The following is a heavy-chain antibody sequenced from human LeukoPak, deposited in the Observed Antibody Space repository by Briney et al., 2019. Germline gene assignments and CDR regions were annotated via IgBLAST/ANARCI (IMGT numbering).Heavy chain of an antibody. J-gene: IGHJ4*02. Sequence: ASVKVSCKASGYTFTSYGISWVRQAPGQGLEWMGWISAYNGNTNYAQKLQGRVTMTTDTSTSTAYMELRSLRSADTAVYYCARWPGPRWFGDYYFDYWGQGTLVTVSS. D-gene: IGHD3-10*01. CDR3: ARWPGPRWFGDYYFDY. CDR2: ISAYNGNT. V-gene: IGHV1-18*01. CDR1: GYTFTSYG.